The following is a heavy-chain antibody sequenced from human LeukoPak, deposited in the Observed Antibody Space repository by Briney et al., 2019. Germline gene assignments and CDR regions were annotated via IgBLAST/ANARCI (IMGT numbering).Heavy chain of an antibody. CDR1: GFTVSRNY. J-gene: IGHJ4*02. D-gene: IGHD3-10*01. Sequence: GGSLRLSCAASGFTVSRNYMSWVRQAPGKGLEWVSVIYSGDSTYYADSVKGRFTISRDNSKNTLYLQMNSLRAEDTAVYYCASYGEDRYYFDYWGQGTLVTVSS. CDR2: IYSGDST. V-gene: IGHV3-66*01. CDR3: ASYGEDRYYFDY.